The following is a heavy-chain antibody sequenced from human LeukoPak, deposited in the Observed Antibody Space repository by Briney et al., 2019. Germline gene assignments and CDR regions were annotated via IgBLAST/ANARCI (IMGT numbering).Heavy chain of an antibody. V-gene: IGHV1-69-2*01. J-gene: IGHJ4*02. CDR3: ATVPDSGSYSEGAY. CDR1: GYTFTDYY. CDR2: VDPEDGET. Sequence: ASVKVSCKVSGYTFTDYYMHWVQQAPGKGLEWMGLVDPEDGETIYAEKFQGRVTITADTSTDTAYMELSSLRSEDTAMYYCATVPDSGSYSEGAYWGQGTLVTVSS. D-gene: IGHD1-26*01.